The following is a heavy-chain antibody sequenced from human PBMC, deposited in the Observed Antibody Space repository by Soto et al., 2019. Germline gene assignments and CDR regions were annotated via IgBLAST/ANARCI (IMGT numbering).Heavy chain of an antibody. CDR2: IYHSGST. Sequence: LRETLSLTCAVSGGSISSSNWWSWVRQPPGKGLEWIGEIYHSGSTNYNPSLKSRVTISVDKSKNQFSLKLSSVTAADTAVYYCARGPLYDFWSGYSYAAFMDVWGQGTTVTVSS. CDR3: ARGPLYDFWSGYSYAAFMDV. CDR1: GGSISSSNW. J-gene: IGHJ6*02. V-gene: IGHV4-4*02. D-gene: IGHD3-3*01.